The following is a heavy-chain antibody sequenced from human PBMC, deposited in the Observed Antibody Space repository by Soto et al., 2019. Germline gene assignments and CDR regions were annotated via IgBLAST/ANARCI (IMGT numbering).Heavy chain of an antibody. CDR2: IIPIFGTA. V-gene: IGHV1-69*13. D-gene: IGHD2-21*02. CDR1: GVTFSSYA. Sequence: GASVKVSCKASGVTFSSYAISWVRQAPGQGLEWMGGIIPIFGTANYAQKFQGRVTITADESTSTAYMELSSLRSEDTAVYYCARRMNCGGDCYFFQHWGQGTLVTVSS. CDR3: ARRMNCGGDCYFFQH. J-gene: IGHJ1*01.